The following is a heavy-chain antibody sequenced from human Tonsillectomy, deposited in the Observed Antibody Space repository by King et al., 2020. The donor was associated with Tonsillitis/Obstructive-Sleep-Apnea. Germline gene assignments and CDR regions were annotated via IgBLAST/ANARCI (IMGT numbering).Heavy chain of an antibody. Sequence: VQLVESGGGVVQPGRSLRLSCAASGFTFSNYPMHWVRQVPGKGLEWVAVISYDGNNKYYGDSVKGRFTISRDNSKNTLYLQMNSLRGEDTAVYYCAREDWTDWGQGTLVTVSS. CDR1: GFTFSNYP. D-gene: IGHD3/OR15-3a*01. J-gene: IGHJ4*02. CDR2: ISYDGNNK. V-gene: IGHV3-30*04. CDR3: AREDWTD.